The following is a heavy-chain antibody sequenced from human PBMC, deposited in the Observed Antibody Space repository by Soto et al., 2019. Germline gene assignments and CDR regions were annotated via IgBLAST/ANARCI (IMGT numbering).Heavy chain of an antibody. CDR3: AIDAVTPYHCYYYMDL. CDR2: INAGNGNT. Sequence: ASVKVSCKASGYTFTSYAMHWVRQAPGQRLEWMGWINAGNGNTKYSQKFQGRVTITRDTSASTAYMELSSLRSEDTAVYYCAIDAVTPYHCYYYMDLWGNGTALTV. V-gene: IGHV1-3*01. D-gene: IGHD2-15*01. CDR1: GYTFTSYA. J-gene: IGHJ6*03.